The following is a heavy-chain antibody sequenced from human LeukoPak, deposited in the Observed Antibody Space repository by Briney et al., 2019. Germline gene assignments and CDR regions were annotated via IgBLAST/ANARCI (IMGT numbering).Heavy chain of an antibody. Sequence: GGSLRLSCAASGFTFSNYAMAWVRQAPGKRPEWVSVIAGNGLDTYYIDSVKGRFTISRDNSKNTLFLQMNSLRAVDAAVYYCARGTLGSCNDASCYPLDSWGLGTLVTVSS. CDR1: GFTFSNYA. D-gene: IGHD2-15*01. J-gene: IGHJ4*02. V-gene: IGHV3-23*01. CDR2: IAGNGLDT. CDR3: ARGTLGSCNDASCYPLDS.